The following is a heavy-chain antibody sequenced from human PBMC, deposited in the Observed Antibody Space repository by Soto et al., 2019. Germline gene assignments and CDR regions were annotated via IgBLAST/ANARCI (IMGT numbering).Heavy chain of an antibody. V-gene: IGHV3-64D*06. CDR1: WVTCLDHA. Sequence: PWGLRSLPHSASWVTCLDHAMLLVRESRGKGLEYVSDISSNGGRTYYADSVKGRFTISRDNSKNTLYLQLSSLRGEDTAVYYCVKGPYSSSTHYFDYWGQGTLVSGSS. CDR3: VKGPYSSSTHYFDY. D-gene: IGHD6-6*01. CDR2: ISSNGGRT. J-gene: IGHJ4*02.